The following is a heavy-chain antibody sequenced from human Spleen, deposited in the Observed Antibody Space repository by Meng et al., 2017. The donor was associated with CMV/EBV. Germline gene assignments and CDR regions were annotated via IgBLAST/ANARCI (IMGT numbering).Heavy chain of an antibody. CDR2: IRSKAYGGTT. J-gene: IGHJ1*01. D-gene: IGHD2-2*01. V-gene: IGHV3-49*04. CDR1: GFTFGDYA. Sequence: SLRLSCTTSGFTFGDYAMSWVRQAPGKGLEWVGFIRSKAYGGTTEYAASVKGRFIISRDDSKSIAYLQMNSLKTEDTAVYYCTRDRGYCRSTRCYTSDFQDWGQGTLVTVSS. CDR3: TRDRGYCRSTRCYTSDFQD.